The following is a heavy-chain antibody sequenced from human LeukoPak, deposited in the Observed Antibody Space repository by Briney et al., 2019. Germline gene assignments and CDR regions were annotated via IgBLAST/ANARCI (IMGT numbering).Heavy chain of an antibody. CDR1: GFTFDDYA. Sequence: GGSLRLSCAASGFTFDDYAMHWVRQAPGKGLEWVSGISWNSGSIGYADSVKGRFTISRDNAKNSLYLQMNSLRAEDTALYYCAKGVDIVVVPAEYFDYWGQGTLVTVSS. J-gene: IGHJ4*02. CDR2: ISWNSGSI. V-gene: IGHV3-9*01. D-gene: IGHD2-2*01. CDR3: AKGVDIVVVPAEYFDY.